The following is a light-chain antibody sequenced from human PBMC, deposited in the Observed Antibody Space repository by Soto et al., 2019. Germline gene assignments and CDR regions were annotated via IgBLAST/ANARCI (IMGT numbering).Light chain of an antibody. CDR3: QQTYSTPIT. CDR1: QSISSW. V-gene: IGKV1-5*01. Sequence: DIQMTQSPSTLSASVGYRVTISFRASQSISSWLAWYQQKPGKAPKLLIYDASSLESGVPSRFSGSGSGTDFTLTISSLQPEDFVTYYCQQTYSTPITFGQGTRLEI. J-gene: IGKJ5*01. CDR2: DAS.